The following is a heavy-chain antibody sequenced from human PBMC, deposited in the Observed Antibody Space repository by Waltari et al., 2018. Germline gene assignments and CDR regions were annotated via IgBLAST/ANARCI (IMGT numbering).Heavy chain of an antibody. CDR1: GLSFSIFA. V-gene: IGHV3-23*01. D-gene: IGHD3-16*01. CDR2: ISNSGTDT. J-gene: IGHJ4*02. Sequence: QLLESGGGLVQPGGSLRLSCSDSGLSFSIFAMSWVRQAPGKGLEWVAGISNSGTDTYYADSVEGRFTISRDNSKKTLFLQMNSLRVEDTAVYYCAKDHGIAYWGQGTQVTVSS. CDR3: AKDHGIAY.